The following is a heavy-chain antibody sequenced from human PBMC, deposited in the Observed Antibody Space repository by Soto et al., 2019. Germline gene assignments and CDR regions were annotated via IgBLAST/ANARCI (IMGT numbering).Heavy chain of an antibody. CDR3: ARVNGYYDSSGSSLDY. V-gene: IGHV3-48*02. J-gene: IGHJ4*01. CDR2: ITGSSTTI. CDR1: GFSFSTYS. Sequence: EVQLVESGGGLVQPGGSLRLSCAASGFSFSTYSMNWVRQAPGKGLEWVSYITGSSTTIYYADSVKGRFTLSRDNAKSSLYLQMNSLRDEDTAVYYCARVNGYYDSSGSSLDYWGHGTLVTVSS. D-gene: IGHD3-22*01.